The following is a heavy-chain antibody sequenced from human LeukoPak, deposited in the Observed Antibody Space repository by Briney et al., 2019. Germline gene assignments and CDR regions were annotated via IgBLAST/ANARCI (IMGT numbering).Heavy chain of an antibody. CDR1: GGSISSYY. J-gene: IGHJ4*02. CDR3: ARHGYSSGWYDGTIDY. Sequence: SETLSLTCTVSGGSISSYYWSWIRQPPRKGLEWIGYIYYSGSTNYNPSLKSRVTISVDTSKNQFSLKLSSVTAADTAVYYCARHGYSSGWYDGTIDYWGQGTLVTVSS. D-gene: IGHD6-19*01. CDR2: IYYSGST. V-gene: IGHV4-59*08.